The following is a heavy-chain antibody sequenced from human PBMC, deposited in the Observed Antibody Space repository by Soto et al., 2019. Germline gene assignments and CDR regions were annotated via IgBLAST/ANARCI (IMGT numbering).Heavy chain of an antibody. V-gene: IGHV5-51*01. CDR3: ARVPAGFLEGAGGMDV. CDR2: IFPGDAET. D-gene: IGHD3-3*01. Sequence: GESLKISCKVSGYIFTTYWIAWVRQMPGKGLEWMGSIFPGDAETRFSPPFQGQVTISADKSINTAYLQWSSLTTSDTAMYYCARVPAGFLEGAGGMDVWGQGTPVTVSS. J-gene: IGHJ6*02. CDR1: GYIFTTYW.